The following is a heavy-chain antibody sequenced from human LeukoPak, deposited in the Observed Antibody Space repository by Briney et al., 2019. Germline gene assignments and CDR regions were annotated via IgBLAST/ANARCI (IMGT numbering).Heavy chain of an antibody. Sequence: GGSLRLSCAASGFTFSSYSMNWVRQAPGKGLEWVSSISSSSSYIYYADSVKGRFTISRDNAKNSLYLQMNSPRAEDTAVYYCARDLGLGYCSSTSCYADFYYYYGMDVWGQGTTVTVSS. J-gene: IGHJ6*02. CDR1: GFTFSSYS. V-gene: IGHV3-21*01. CDR2: ISSSSSYI. D-gene: IGHD2-2*01. CDR3: ARDLGLGYCSSTSCYADFYYYYGMDV.